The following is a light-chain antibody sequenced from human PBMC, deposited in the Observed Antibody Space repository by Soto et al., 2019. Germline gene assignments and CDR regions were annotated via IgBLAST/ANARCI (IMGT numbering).Light chain of an antibody. Sequence: DIQMTQSPSSLSASVGDRVTITCRASQSISSDLNWYQQRPGKAPKLLIYAASSLQSGVPSRFSGSGSGTDFTLTISSLQPEDFPTYYCQQSYSTPWTFGPGTKVDIK. CDR1: QSISSD. J-gene: IGKJ1*01. CDR2: AAS. CDR3: QQSYSTPWT. V-gene: IGKV1-39*01.